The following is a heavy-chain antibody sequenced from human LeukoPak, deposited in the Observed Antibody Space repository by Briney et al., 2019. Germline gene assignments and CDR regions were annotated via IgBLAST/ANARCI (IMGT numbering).Heavy chain of an antibody. CDR3: ARVGYYYFYGMDV. V-gene: IGHV4-34*01. J-gene: IGHJ6*02. Sequence: SETLSLTCAVYGGSFSDYYWSWIRQPPGRGLEWLGEIKPTGSAKYNPSLKSRVNISVDTSKNQLSLKLSSVTAADTAVYYCARVGYYYFYGMDVWGQGTTVTVSS. CDR2: IKPTGSA. CDR1: GGSFSDYY.